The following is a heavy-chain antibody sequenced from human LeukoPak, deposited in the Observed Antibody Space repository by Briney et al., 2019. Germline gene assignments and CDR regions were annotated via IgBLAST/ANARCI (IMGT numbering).Heavy chain of an antibody. Sequence: GGSLRLSCVASGFTFSSYRLHWVRQAPGKGLVWVSRINSDGSSTSYADSVKGRFTISRDNAKNTLYLQMNSLRAEDTAVYYCARVIAYYGMDVWGQGTTLTVSS. D-gene: IGHD3-22*01. V-gene: IGHV3-74*01. CDR3: ARVIAYYGMDV. CDR1: GFTFSSYR. CDR2: INSDGSST. J-gene: IGHJ6*02.